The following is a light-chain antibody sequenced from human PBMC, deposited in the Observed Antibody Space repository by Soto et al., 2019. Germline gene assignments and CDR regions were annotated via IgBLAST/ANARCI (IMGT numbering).Light chain of an antibody. CDR2: GAS. V-gene: IGKV3-15*01. Sequence: EIVMTQSPVTLSVSPGERATLSCRASQSVSSNLAWYQQKPGQAPSLLIYGASTRATGMPARFSGSGSGTEFTFTISSLQSEDFAVYYCQQYNNWPHTFGQGTKVEIK. CDR3: QQYNNWPHT. CDR1: QSVSSN. J-gene: IGKJ2*01.